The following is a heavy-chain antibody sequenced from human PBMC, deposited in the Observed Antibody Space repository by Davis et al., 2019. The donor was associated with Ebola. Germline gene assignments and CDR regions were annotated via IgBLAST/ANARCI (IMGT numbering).Heavy chain of an antibody. CDR2: IKQDGSEK. CDR3: ARVYYYVVS. Sequence: PGGSLRLSCAASGFTFSNYAMSWVRQAPGKGLEWVANIKQDGSEKYYVDSVKGRFTISRDNAKNSLYLQMNSLRAEDTAVYYCARVYYYVVSWGQGTLVTVSS. D-gene: IGHD3-10*02. CDR1: GFTFSNYA. J-gene: IGHJ4*02. V-gene: IGHV3-7*01.